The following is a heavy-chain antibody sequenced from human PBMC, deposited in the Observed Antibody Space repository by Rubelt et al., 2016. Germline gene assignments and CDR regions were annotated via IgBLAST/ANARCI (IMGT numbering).Heavy chain of an antibody. CDR3: ARVGGGDIVVVAAAMAWGGGYLYYYGMDV. CDR1: GGTFSSYA. CDR2: ISAYNGNT. J-gene: IGHJ6*02. D-gene: IGHD2-2*01. V-gene: IGHV1-18*01. Sequence: VQSGAEVKKPGSSVKVSCKASGGTFSSYAISWVRQAPGQGLEWMGWISAYNGNTNYAQKLQGRVTMTTDTSTSTAYMELRSLRSDDTAVYYCARVGGGDIVVVAAAMAWGGGYLYYYGMDVWGQGTTVTVSS.